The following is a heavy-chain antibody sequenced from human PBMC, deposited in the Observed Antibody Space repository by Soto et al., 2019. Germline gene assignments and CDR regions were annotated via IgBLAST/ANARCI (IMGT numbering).Heavy chain of an antibody. Sequence: EVQLVESGGGLVKPGGSLRLSCAASGFTFSSYSMNWVRQAPGKGLEWVSSISSSSSYIYYADSVKGRFTISRDNAKNSLYLQMNSLRAEDTAVYYCARDGDCSSTSCYTLYYYCGMDVWGQGTTVTVSS. J-gene: IGHJ6*02. V-gene: IGHV3-21*01. CDR1: GFTFSSYS. CDR3: ARDGDCSSTSCYTLYYYCGMDV. D-gene: IGHD2-2*02. CDR2: ISSSSSYI.